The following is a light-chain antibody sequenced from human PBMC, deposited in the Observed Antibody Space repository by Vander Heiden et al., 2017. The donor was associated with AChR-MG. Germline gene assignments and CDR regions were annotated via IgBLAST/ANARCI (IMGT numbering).Light chain of an antibody. J-gene: IGLJ3*02. Sequence: QSVLTQPPSVSGAPGQRVTMSCTGSSSNIGAGYDVHGYQQLPGPAPKLLIYGNSNRPSGVPDRFSGSKSGTSASLAITGLQAEDEADYYCQSYDSSLSGWVFGGGTKLTVL. CDR3: QSYDSSLSGWV. CDR2: GNS. V-gene: IGLV1-40*01. CDR1: SSNIGAGYD.